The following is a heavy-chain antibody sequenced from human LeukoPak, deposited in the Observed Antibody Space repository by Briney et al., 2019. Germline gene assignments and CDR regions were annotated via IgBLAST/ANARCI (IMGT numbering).Heavy chain of an antibody. Sequence: GATVKVSCKVSGYTLTELSMHWVRQAPGKGLEWMGGFDPEDGETIYAQKFQGRVAMTEDTSTDTAYMELSSLRSEDTAVYYCATLSDDYGDYGGGYWGQGTLVTVSS. D-gene: IGHD4-17*01. CDR1: GYTLTELS. V-gene: IGHV1-24*01. CDR2: FDPEDGET. CDR3: ATLSDDYGDYGGGY. J-gene: IGHJ4*02.